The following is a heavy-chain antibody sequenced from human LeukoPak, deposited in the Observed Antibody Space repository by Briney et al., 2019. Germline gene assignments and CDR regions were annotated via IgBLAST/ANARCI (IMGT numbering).Heavy chain of an antibody. Sequence: GGSLRPSCAASRFTFSTYWMTWVRQFPGKGLERVANIKLDGSDKYYVDSVKGRFTISRDNAKNSLYLQMNSLRAEDTAVYYCARDRGWQSFDYWGQGTLVTVSS. D-gene: IGHD3-10*01. CDR3: ARDRGWQSFDY. V-gene: IGHV3-7*01. CDR1: RFTFSTYW. CDR2: IKLDGSDK. J-gene: IGHJ4*02.